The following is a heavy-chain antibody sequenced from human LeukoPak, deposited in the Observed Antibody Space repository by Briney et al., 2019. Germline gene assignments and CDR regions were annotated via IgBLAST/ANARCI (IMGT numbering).Heavy chain of an antibody. CDR3: AKVGSSSWYVPNAFDI. V-gene: IGHV4-59*08. CDR2: IYYSGST. J-gene: IGHJ3*02. CDR1: GGSISSYY. Sequence: PSETLSLTCTVSGGSISSYYWSWIRQPPGKGLEWIGYIYYSGSTNYNPSLKSRVTISVDTSKNQFSLKLSSVTAADTAVYYCAKVGSSSWYVPNAFDIWGQGTMVTVSS. D-gene: IGHD6-13*01.